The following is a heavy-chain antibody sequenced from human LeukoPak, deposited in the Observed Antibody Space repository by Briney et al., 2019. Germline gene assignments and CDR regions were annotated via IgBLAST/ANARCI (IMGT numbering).Heavy chain of an antibody. J-gene: IGHJ4*02. V-gene: IGHV3-53*01. Sequence: GGSLRLSCAASGLTVSSNSMSWVRQAPGKGLEWVSFIYSGGSTYYADSVKGRFTISRDNSKNSLYLQMNSLRAEDTAVYYCARDWGNWDFDYWGQGTLVIVSS. D-gene: IGHD1-1*01. CDR1: GLTVSSNS. CDR3: ARDWGNWDFDY. CDR2: IYSGGST.